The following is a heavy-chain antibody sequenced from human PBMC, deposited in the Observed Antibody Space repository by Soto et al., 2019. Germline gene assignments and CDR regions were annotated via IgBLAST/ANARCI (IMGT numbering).Heavy chain of an antibody. CDR1: GFTSGKYA. CDR2: IGGGGEYT. V-gene: IGHV3-23*01. D-gene: IGHD2-15*01. CDR3: AKDEVAANGRADAFDI. Sequence: EVQLLESGGGLVQPGGSLTLTCIVSGFTSGKYAMSWVRQAPGKGLEWVSEIGGGGEYTNYADSVRVRFTMSRDNSKNTLYLHMSSLKVEDTAVYYCAKDEVAANGRADAFDIWGQGTVVTVSS. J-gene: IGHJ3*02.